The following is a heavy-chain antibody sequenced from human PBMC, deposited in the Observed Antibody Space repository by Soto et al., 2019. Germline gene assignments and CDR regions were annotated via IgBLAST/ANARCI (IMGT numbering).Heavy chain of an antibody. J-gene: IGHJ6*02. CDR1: GFTFSSYA. V-gene: IGHV3-30-3*01. Sequence: QVQLVESGGGVVQPGRSLRLSCAASGFTFSSYAMHWVRQAPGKGLEWVAVISYDGSNKYYADSVKGRFTISRDNSKNTLYLQMNSLRAEDTAVYYCARDEMSSPYYYGMDFWGQGTTVTVSS. D-gene: IGHD6-13*01. CDR2: ISYDGSNK. CDR3: ARDEMSSPYYYGMDF.